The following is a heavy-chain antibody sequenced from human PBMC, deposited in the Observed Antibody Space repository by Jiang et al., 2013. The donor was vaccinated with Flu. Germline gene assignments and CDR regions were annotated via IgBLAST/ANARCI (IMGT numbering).Heavy chain of an antibody. CDR2: ISSSGSTI. CDR3: ARDSAVPAAIPYYYYYYMDV. V-gene: IGHV3-11*01. Sequence: AASGFTFSDYYMNWIRQAPGKGLEWVSYISSSGSTIYYADSVKGRFTISRDNAKNSLYLQMNSLRAEDTAVYYCARDSAVPAAIPYYYYYYMDVWGKGTTVTVSS. D-gene: IGHD2-2*01. CDR1: GFTFSDYY. J-gene: IGHJ6*03.